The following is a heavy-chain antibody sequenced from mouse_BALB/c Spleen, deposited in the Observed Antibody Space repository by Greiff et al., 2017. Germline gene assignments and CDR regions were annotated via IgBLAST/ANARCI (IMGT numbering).Heavy chain of an antibody. CDR3: ARGGDGYYDWYFDV. Sequence: EVQLHQSGAELVKPGASVKLSCTASGFNIKDTYMHWVKQRPEQGLEWIGRIDPANGNTKYDPKFQGKATITADTSSNTAYLQLSSLTSEDTAVYYCARGGDGYYDWYFDVWGAGTTVTVSS. J-gene: IGHJ1*01. CDR1: GFNIKDTY. V-gene: IGHV14-3*02. D-gene: IGHD2-3*01. CDR2: IDPANGNT.